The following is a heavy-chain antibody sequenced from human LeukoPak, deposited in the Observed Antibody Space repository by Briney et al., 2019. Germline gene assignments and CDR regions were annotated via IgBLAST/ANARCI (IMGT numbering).Heavy chain of an antibody. Sequence: GGSLRLSCAASGFTFSSYWMSWVRQAPGKGLEWVSAISGSGGSTYYADSVKGRFTISRDNSKNTLYLQMNSLRAEDTAVYYCAKDSSRGDYSRVTAIHDAFDIWGQGTMVTVSS. J-gene: IGHJ3*02. CDR1: GFTFSSYW. D-gene: IGHD2-21*02. CDR3: AKDSSRGDYSRVTAIHDAFDI. CDR2: ISGSGGST. V-gene: IGHV3-23*01.